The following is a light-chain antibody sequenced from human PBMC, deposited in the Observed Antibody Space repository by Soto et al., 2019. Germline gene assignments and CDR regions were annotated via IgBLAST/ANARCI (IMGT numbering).Light chain of an antibody. CDR2: HAS. CDR1: QSVSSN. V-gene: IGKV3-15*01. J-gene: IGKJ4*01. CDR3: QQDNKLPLT. Sequence: EIVMTQSPATLSVSPGERATLSCRASQSVSSNLAWYQQKPGQAPRLLIYHASTRATGIPARFSGSGSVTEFTLTISSLQSEDFAVYYCQQDNKLPLTFGGGTKVEIK.